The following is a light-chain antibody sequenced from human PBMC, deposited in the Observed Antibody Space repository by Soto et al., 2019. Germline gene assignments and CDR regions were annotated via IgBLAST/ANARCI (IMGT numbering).Light chain of an antibody. V-gene: IGLV2-14*01. CDR2: EVN. CDR3: SSYSVTNTHYV. J-gene: IGLJ1*01. CDR1: SSDVGGYNY. Sequence: QSALSQPASVSGSPGQSITISCTGSSSDVGGYNYVSWYQQHPGKAPKLMIYEVNNRPSGVSDRFSGSKSGKTASLTISGLQSEDEADYYCSSYSVTNTHYVFGSGTKVTVL.